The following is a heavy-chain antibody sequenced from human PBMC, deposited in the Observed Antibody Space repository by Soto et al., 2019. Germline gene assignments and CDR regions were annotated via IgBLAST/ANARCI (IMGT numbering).Heavy chain of an antibody. Sequence: EVQLVESGGGLVQPGGSLRLSCAASGFTFSSYDMHWVRQATGKGLEWVSAIGTAGDTYYPGSVKGRFTISRENAKNSLYLQMNSLRAGDTAVYYCARGFLDCSSTSCYSWFDPWGQGTLVTVSS. V-gene: IGHV3-13*01. D-gene: IGHD2-2*02. CDR1: GFTFSSYD. CDR3: ARGFLDCSSTSCYSWFDP. CDR2: IGTAGDT. J-gene: IGHJ5*02.